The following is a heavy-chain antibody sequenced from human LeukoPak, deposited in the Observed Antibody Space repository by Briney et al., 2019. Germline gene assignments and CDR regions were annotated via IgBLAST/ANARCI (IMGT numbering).Heavy chain of an antibody. J-gene: IGHJ4*02. CDR1: GFTFSDYY. Sequence: GGSLRLSCAASGFTFSDYYMSWIRQAPGKGLDWISYISTSASTIFYADSVKGRFTISRDNAKNSLYLQMNSLRVEDTAVYYCVRARGVTTNVDYWGQGTLVTVSS. V-gene: IGHV3-11*01. CDR2: ISTSASTI. CDR3: VRARGVTTNVDY. D-gene: IGHD4-17*01.